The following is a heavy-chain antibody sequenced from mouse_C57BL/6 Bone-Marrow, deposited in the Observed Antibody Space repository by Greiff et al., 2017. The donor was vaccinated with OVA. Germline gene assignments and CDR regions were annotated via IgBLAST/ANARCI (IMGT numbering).Heavy chain of an antibody. Sequence: VQLQQSGAELVRPGASVKLSCKASGYTFTDYYINWVKQRPGQGLEWIARIYPGSGNTYYNEKFKGKATVTAEKSSSTAYMQLSSLTSEDSAVYFCARPPYGNYVAWFAYWGQGTLVTVSA. V-gene: IGHV1-76*01. CDR2: IYPGSGNT. CDR3: ARPPYGNYVAWFAY. D-gene: IGHD2-1*01. CDR1: GYTFTDYY. J-gene: IGHJ3*01.